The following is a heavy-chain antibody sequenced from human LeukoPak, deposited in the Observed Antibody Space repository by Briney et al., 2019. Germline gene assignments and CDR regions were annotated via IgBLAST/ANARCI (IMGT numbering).Heavy chain of an antibody. CDR3: ARGPTNGQAFDY. J-gene: IGHJ4*02. D-gene: IGHD2-8*01. Sequence: GGSLRLSCAASRFTFSSYAMSWVRQAPGKGLEWVSAISGSGGSTYYADSVKGRFTISRDNSKNTLYLQMDSLRAEDTAVYYCARGPTNGQAFDYWGQGTLVSVSS. CDR1: RFTFSSYA. V-gene: IGHV3-23*01. CDR2: ISGSGGST.